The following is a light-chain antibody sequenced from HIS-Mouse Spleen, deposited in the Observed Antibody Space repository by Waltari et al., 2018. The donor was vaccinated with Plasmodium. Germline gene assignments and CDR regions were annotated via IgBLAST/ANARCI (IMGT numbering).Light chain of an antibody. CDR2: RDS. CDR3: QVWDSSTV. J-gene: IGLJ3*02. CDR1: NLGSTT. V-gene: IGLV3-9*01. Sequence: SYELTPPLSVSVALGQTARIPCGGTNLGSTTVHGYLQKPGQAPVLVIYRDSNRPSGIPERFSGSNSGNTATLTISRAQAGDEADYYCQVWDSSTVFGGGTKLTVL.